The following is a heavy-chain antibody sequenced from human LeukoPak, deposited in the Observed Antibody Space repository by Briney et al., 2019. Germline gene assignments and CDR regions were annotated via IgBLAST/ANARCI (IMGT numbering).Heavy chain of an antibody. CDR2: ISNGKT. CDR3: MREAGYCAPVCVKTNWFDP. J-gene: IGHJ5*02. CDR1: GFPFSSHA. D-gene: IGHD2-15*01. V-gene: IGHV3-23*01. Sequence: AGGSLRLSCAASGFPFSSHAMSWVRQPPGKGLEWVAAISNGKTYYADSVRGRFAISRDDSTNTVYLHMNSLRDEDTALYHCMREAGYCAPVCVKTNWFDPWGQGTLVTVSS.